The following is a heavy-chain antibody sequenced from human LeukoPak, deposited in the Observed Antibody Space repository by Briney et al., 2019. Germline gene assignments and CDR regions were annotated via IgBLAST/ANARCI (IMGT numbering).Heavy chain of an antibody. Sequence: GASVKVSCKASGYGFHSYGITWVRQAPGHGLEWMGWISGHDDRTEYAQKFQGRVTMSTDKSTSTASMELRRLTYDGTGVYYCARDGGRLQTPESPINDYWGQGTLVTVSS. V-gene: IGHV1-18*01. CDR2: ISGHDDRT. D-gene: IGHD1-14*01. J-gene: IGHJ4*02. CDR3: ARDGGRLQTPESPINDY. CDR1: GYGFHSYG.